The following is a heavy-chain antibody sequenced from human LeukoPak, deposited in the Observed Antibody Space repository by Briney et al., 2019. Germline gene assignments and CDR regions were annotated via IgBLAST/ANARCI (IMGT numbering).Heavy chain of an antibody. CDR2: ITSGSTYM. D-gene: IGHD1-26*01. V-gene: IGHV3-21*01. Sequence: PGGSLRLSCAASGFTFSTYSMNWVRQAPGKGLEWVSSITSGSTYMHYADSVKGRFTISRDNAKNSLYLQMTSLRAEDTAVYYCAKDQRGSYFTLSFDYWGQGTLVTVSS. J-gene: IGHJ4*02. CDR3: AKDQRGSYFTLSFDY. CDR1: GFTFSTYS.